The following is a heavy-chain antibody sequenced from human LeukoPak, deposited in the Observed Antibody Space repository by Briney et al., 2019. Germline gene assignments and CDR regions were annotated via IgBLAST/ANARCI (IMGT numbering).Heavy chain of an antibody. CDR1: GGSISSGDYY. CDR3: ARNLRGFGELHYYMDV. D-gene: IGHD3-10*01. V-gene: IGHV4-39*01. J-gene: IGHJ6*03. Sequence: PSETLSLTCTVSGGSISSGDYYWSWIRQPAGKGLEWIGRIYYSGSTYYNPSLKSRVTISVDTSKNQFSLKLSSVTAADTAVYYCARNLRGFGELHYYMDVWGKGTTVTVSS. CDR2: IYYSGST.